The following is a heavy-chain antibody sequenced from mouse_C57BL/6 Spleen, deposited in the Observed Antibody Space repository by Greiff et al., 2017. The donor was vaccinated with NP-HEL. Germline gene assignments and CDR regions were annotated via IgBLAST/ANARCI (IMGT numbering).Heavy chain of an antibody. CDR2: IYPGDGDT. J-gene: IGHJ3*01. CDR1: GYAFSSSW. D-gene: IGHD1-1*01. V-gene: IGHV1-82*01. CDR3: ARWDQYYGSSPEFAY. Sequence: VQLQQSGPELVKPGASVKISCKASGYAFSSSWMNWVKQRPGKGLEWIGRIYPGDGDTNYNGKFKGKATLTADKSSSTAYMQLSSLTSEDSAVSFCARWDQYYGSSPEFAYWGQGTLVTVSA.